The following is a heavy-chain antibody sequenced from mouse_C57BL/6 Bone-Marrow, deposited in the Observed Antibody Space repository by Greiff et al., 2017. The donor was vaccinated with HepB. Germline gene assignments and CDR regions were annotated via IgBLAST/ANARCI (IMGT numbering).Heavy chain of an antibody. CDR3: ARYGSSYSWYFDV. CDR1: GFTFSDYY. J-gene: IGHJ1*03. Sequence: EVQGVESGGGLVQPGGSLKLSCAASGFTFSDYYMYWVRQTPEKRLEWVAYISNGGGSTYYPDTVKGRFTISRDNAKNTLYLQMSRLKSEDTAMYYCARYGSSYSWYFDVWGTGTTVTVSS. D-gene: IGHD1-1*01. V-gene: IGHV5-12*01. CDR2: ISNGGGST.